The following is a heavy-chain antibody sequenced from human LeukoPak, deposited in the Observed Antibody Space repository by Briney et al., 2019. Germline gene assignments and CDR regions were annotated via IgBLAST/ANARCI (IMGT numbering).Heavy chain of an antibody. CDR2: IYPGDSDT. Sequence: GESLKISCKGSGYSFTSYWIGWVRQMPGKGLEWMGIIYPGDSDTRYSPSFQGQVTISADKSISTAYLQWSSLKASDTAMYYCARQNYYDSSGYYTQRLYYYYYGMDVWGQGTTVTVSS. V-gene: IGHV5-51*01. CDR3: ARQNYYDSSGYYTQRLYYYYYGMDV. D-gene: IGHD3-22*01. CDR1: GYSFTSYW. J-gene: IGHJ6*02.